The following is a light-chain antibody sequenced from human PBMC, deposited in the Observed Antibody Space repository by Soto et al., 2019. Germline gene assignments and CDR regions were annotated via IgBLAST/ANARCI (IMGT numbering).Light chain of an antibody. CDR3: QQLNGYQLA. Sequence: DIQLTQSPSFLSASVGDTVTITCRASQGMSTYLAWDQQKPGKVPKLLIRSASTLQSGVPPRFSGGGSGTEFTLTIRPLQPDDSGIYYCQQLNGYQLAFGGGTNVEIK. V-gene: IGKV1-9*01. J-gene: IGKJ4*01. CDR1: QGMSTY. CDR2: SAS.